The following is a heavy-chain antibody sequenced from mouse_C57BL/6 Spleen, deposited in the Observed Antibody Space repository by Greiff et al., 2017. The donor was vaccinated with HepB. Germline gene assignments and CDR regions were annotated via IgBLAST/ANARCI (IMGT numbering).Heavy chain of an antibody. D-gene: IGHD2-4*01. CDR3: ARKGIYYEYDDGRYYAMDY. CDR2: IDPSDSYT. J-gene: IGHJ4*01. V-gene: IGHV1-69*01. Sequence: QVQLKQPGAELVMPGASVKLSCKASGYTFTSYWMHWVKQRPGQGLEWIGEIDPSDSYTNYNQQFKCKSTLTVDKSSSTAYMQLSSLTSEDSAVYYCARKGIYYEYDDGRYYAMDYWGQGTSVTVSS. CDR1: GYTFTSYW.